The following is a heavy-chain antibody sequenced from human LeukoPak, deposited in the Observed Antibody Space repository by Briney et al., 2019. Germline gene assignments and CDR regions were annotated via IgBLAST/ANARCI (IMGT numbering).Heavy chain of an antibody. CDR1: GFTFSNYW. V-gene: IGHV3-21*01. CDR2: ISSSSSYI. J-gene: IGHJ3*02. Sequence: KTGGSLRLSCAASGFTFSNYWMHWVRQDPGKGLVWVSSISSSSSYIYYADSVKGRFTISRDNAKNSLYLQMNSLRAEDTAVYYCARWGPAGDAFDIWGQGTMVTVSS. D-gene: IGHD1-26*01. CDR3: ARWGPAGDAFDI.